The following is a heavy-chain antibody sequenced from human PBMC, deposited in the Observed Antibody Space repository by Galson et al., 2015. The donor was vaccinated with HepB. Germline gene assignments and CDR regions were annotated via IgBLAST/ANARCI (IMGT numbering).Heavy chain of an antibody. CDR2: IDASHGNT. J-gene: IGHJ4*02. D-gene: IGHD3-10*01. Sequence: SVKVSCTASGYTFTTYTMHWVRQAPGQRPEWMAWIDASHGNTKYSQTFQDRLTITRDTSASTGYMELSSLRSEDTALYFCARAPGISFGELFHPLNYWGQGTLVTVSS. V-gene: IGHV1-3*01. CDR1: GYTFTTYT. CDR3: ARAPGISFGELFHPLNY.